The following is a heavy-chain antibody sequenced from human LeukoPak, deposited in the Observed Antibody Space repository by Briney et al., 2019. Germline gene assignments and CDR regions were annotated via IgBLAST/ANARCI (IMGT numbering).Heavy chain of an antibody. CDR3: VSSSGQQLIPYDY. J-gene: IGHJ4*02. CDR2: IYGGGAA. V-gene: IGHV3-66*02. D-gene: IGHD6-13*01. Sequence: VGSLRLSCAASGINVSTNYMTWIRQAPGKGLEWVSLIYGGGAAYYAESVRGRFIISRDNSKNTLFLQMNSLRAEDTAVYYCVSSSGQQLIPYDYWGQGTHVAVSS. CDR1: GINVSTNY.